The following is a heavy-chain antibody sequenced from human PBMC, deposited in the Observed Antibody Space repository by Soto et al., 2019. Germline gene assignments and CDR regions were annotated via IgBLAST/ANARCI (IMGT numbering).Heavy chain of an antibody. CDR2: IYYSGST. J-gene: IGHJ3*02. V-gene: IGHV4-31*03. CDR3: VRHNKSYLDIVATTAFDI. Sequence: SETLSLTCTVSGGSISSGGYYWSWIRQHPGKGLEWIGYIYYSGSTYYNPSLKSRVTISVDTSKNQFSLKLSSVTAADTAVYYCVRHNKSYLDIVATTAFDIWGQGTMVTVS. D-gene: IGHD5-12*01. CDR1: GGSISSGGYY.